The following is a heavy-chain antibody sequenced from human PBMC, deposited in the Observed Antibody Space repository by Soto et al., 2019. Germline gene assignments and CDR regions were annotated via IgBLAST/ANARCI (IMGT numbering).Heavy chain of an antibody. V-gene: IGHV4-39*01. J-gene: IGHJ6*02. D-gene: IGHD3-10*01. Sequence: SEPLSLTCTVSGGSISSSSYYWGWIRQRPGKGLEWIGSIYYRGSTYYNPSLKSRVTISVDTSKNQFSLKLSSVTAADTAVYYCAHLGSRLLWFGESQNGMDVWGQGTTVT. CDR3: AHLGSRLLWFGESQNGMDV. CDR1: GGSISSSSYY. CDR2: IYYRGST.